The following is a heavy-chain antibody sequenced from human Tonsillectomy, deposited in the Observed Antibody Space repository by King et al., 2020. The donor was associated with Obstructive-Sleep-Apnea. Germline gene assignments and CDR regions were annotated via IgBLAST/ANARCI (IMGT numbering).Heavy chain of an antibody. CDR2: IHHSGST. CDR3: ARVTWRPSYYGMDV. J-gene: IGHJ6*02. Sequence: VQLQESGPGLVKPSGTLSLTCAVFGGSISSTNWWSWVRQPPGKGLEWIGEIHHSGSTNSNPSLKSRVTISVDKSKNQFSLKLNSVTAADTAVYYCARVTWRPSYYGMDVWGQGTTVTVSS. CDR1: GGSISSTNW. D-gene: IGHD5-24*01. V-gene: IGHV4-4*02.